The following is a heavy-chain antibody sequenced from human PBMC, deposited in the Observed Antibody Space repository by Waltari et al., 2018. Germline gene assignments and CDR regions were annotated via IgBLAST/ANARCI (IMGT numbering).Heavy chain of an antibody. CDR1: VFTDSSCW. CDR3: ARGARRTTVTTGWWYFDL. CDR2: SNSDGSST. J-gene: IGHJ2*01. V-gene: IGHV3-74*01. D-gene: IGHD4-17*01. Sequence: VRLVESGGGLARPVGSLRPPCAAPVFTDSSCWLPWVRQAPGKGLVWVSRSNSDGSSTSYADSVKGRFTISKDNAKNTVYLQMNSLRAEDTAIYYCARGARRTTVTTGWWYFDLWGRGTLVTVSS.